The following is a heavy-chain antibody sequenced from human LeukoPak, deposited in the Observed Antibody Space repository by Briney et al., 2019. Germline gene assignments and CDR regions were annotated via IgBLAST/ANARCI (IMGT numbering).Heavy chain of an antibody. D-gene: IGHD3-22*01. CDR2: IKQDGSKK. CDR3: AKDAGWTYYYDSSGDFDY. V-gene: IGHV3-7*03. CDR1: GFTFSNYW. J-gene: IGHJ4*02. Sequence: GGSLRLSCIASGFTFSNYWMHWVRQAPGKGLEWVATIKQDGSKKYYVDSVKGRFTISRDNAKNSLYLQMNSLRAEDTAVYYCAKDAGWTYYYDSSGDFDYWGQGTLVTVSS.